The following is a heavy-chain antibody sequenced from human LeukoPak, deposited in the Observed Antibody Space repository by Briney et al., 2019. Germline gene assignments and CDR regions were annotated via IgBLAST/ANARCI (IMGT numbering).Heavy chain of an antibody. J-gene: IGHJ5*01. Sequence: GGSLRLSCAASGFTIDDYVMSWVRQAPGRGLEWVSGIYWNGGSTSNADSVKGRFTISRDNAKNSLYLQMNSLRAEDTAVYYCARASVTMVRGVIATQWFDSWGQGTLIIVSS. CDR1: GFTIDDYV. V-gene: IGHV3-20*04. CDR2: IYWNGGST. CDR3: ARASVTMVRGVIATQWFDS. D-gene: IGHD3-10*01.